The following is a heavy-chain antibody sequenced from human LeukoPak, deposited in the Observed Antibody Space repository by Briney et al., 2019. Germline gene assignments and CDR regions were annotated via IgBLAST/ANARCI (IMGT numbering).Heavy chain of an antibody. J-gene: IGHJ4*02. CDR1: GGSISSYY. CDR3: ARYYYDSSGYFYQDY. D-gene: IGHD3-22*01. Sequence: KPSETLSLTCTVSGGSISSYYWSWIRQPPGKGLEWIGYIYYSGSTNYNPSLKSRVTISVDTSKNQFSLKLSSVTAADTAVYYCARYYYDSSGYFYQDYWGQGTLVTVSS. V-gene: IGHV4-59*08. CDR2: IYYSGST.